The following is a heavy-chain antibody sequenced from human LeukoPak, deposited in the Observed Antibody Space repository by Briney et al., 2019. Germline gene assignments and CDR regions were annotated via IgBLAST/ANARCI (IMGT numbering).Heavy chain of an antibody. CDR2: IKQDGSEK. V-gene: IGHV3-7*01. CDR3: ARDQWRIQLWGPFDY. J-gene: IGHJ4*02. D-gene: IGHD5-18*01. Sequence: GGSLRLSCAASGFTFSSYWMSWVRQAPGKGLEWVANIKQDGSEKYYVDSVKGRFTISRDNAKNSLYLQMNSLRAEDTAVYYCARDQWRIQLWGPFDYWGQGTLVTVSS. CDR1: GFTFSSYW.